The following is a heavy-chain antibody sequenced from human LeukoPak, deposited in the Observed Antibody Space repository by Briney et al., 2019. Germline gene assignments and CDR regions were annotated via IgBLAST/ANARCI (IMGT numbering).Heavy chain of an antibody. CDR3: ARGAKWLRFDY. V-gene: IGHV3-23*01. CDR2: IRGSGGST. J-gene: IGHJ4*02. D-gene: IGHD5-12*01. Sequence: GGTLRLSCAASGFTLSSYAMSWVRQAPGTGLEWVSAIRGSGGSTYYTDSVKGRFTISRDNSKNTQYLQMNSVRAEDRAVYYCARGAKWLRFDYWGQGTLVTVSS. CDR1: GFTLSSYA.